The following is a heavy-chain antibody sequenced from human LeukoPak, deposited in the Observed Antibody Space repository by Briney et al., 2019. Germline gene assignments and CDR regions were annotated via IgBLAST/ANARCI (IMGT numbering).Heavy chain of an antibody. Sequence: SETLSLTCTVSGGSVSSGSYYWSWIRQPPGKGLEWIGYIYYSGSTNYNPSLKSRATISVDTSKNQFSLKLSSVTAADTAVYYCLSYYDILTGYFQWGQGTLVTVSS. V-gene: IGHV4-61*01. CDR2: IYYSGST. CDR3: LSYYDILTGYFQ. J-gene: IGHJ4*02. D-gene: IGHD3-9*01. CDR1: GGSVSSGSYY.